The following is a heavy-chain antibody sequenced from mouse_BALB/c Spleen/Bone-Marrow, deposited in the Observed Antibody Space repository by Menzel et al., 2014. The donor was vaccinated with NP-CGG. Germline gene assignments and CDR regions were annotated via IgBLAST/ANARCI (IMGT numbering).Heavy chain of an antibody. V-gene: IGHV5-17*02. CDR2: ISSGSSTI. Sequence: EVKLMESGGGLVQPGGSRKLSCAASGFTFSSFGMHWVRQAPEKGLEWVAYISSGSSTIYYAATVKGRFTISRDNPKNTLFLQMTSLRSEDTAMYYCARDVPLYDVGYFDYWGQGTTLTVSS. CDR1: GFTFSSFG. J-gene: IGHJ2*01. CDR3: ARDVPLYDVGYFDY. D-gene: IGHD2-14*01.